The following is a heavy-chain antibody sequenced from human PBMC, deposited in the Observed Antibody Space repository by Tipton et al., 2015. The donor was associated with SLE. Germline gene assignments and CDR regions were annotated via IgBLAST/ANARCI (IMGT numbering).Heavy chain of an antibody. V-gene: IGHV3-7*01. CDR2: VNQGESGK. CDR1: GLPFSNYW. J-gene: IGHJ3*02. CDR3: ARAPMYGSSDALDI. D-gene: IGHD3-10*01. Sequence: SLRLSCAASGLPFSNYWMMWVRQAPGKGLEWVATVNQGESGKNCVDSVRGRFTITRDNAKKSLFLQMTSLRGEDTAVYYCARAPMYGSSDALDIWGQGTRVTVSS.